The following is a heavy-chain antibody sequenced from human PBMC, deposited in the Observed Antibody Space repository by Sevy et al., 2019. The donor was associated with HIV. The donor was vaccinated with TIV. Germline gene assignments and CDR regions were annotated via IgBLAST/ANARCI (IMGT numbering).Heavy chain of an antibody. CDR1: GYTLAKFS. CDR3: ETTKDYYDSSGYTFDY. Sequence: ASVKVSCKVSGYTLAKFSIHWVRQAPGKGLEWMTSFEPEDGDPEDGKTIYAQKFLGRVTMTEDTSTDTAYMELSSLRSDDTAMYYCETTKDYYDSSGYTFDYWGQGTLVTVSS. CDR2: FEPEDGDPEDGKT. J-gene: IGHJ4*02. V-gene: IGHV1-24*01. D-gene: IGHD3-22*01.